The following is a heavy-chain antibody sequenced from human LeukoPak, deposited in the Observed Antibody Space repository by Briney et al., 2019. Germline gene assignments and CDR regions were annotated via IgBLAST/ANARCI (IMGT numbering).Heavy chain of an antibody. CDR2: ISSTSSTM. CDR3: ARDGQLTGFYDY. J-gene: IGHJ4*02. V-gene: IGHV3-48*04. D-gene: IGHD5-18*01. Sequence: GGSLRLSCAASGFTFSSFGIHWVRQAPGKGLEWVSYISSTSSTMYYADSVKGRFTISRDNAKNSLYLQMNSLRAEDTAVYYCARDGQLTGFYDYWGQGTLVTVSS. CDR1: GFTFSSFG.